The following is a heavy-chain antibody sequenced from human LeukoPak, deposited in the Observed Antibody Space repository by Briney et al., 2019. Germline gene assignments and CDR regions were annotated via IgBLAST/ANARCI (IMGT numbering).Heavy chain of an antibody. CDR1: GGSISSSSYY. J-gene: IGHJ6*03. D-gene: IGHD3-9*01. V-gene: IGHV4-39*07. CDR3: ARAGGGLDILTGPKGYYYYYYYMDV. Sequence: NPSETLSLTCTVSGGSISSSSYYWGWIRQPPGKGLEWIGSIYYSGSTNYNPSLKSRVTISVDTSKNQFSLKLSSVTAADTAVYYCARAGGGLDILTGPKGYYYYYYYMDVWGKGTTVTVSS. CDR2: IYYSGST.